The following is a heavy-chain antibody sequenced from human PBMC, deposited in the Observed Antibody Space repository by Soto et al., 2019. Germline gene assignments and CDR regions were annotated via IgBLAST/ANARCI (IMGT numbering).Heavy chain of an antibody. CDR1: GGSISSGGYS. CDR2: IYHSGST. J-gene: IGHJ4*02. CDR3: ARAGGLGAVAADY. Sequence: QLQLQESGSGLVKPSQTLSLTCAVSGGSISSGGYSWSWIRQPPGKGLEWIGYIYHSGSTYYNPSLKNRVTKSVDRSKNQFSLKLSSVTAADTAVYYCARAGGLGAVAADYWGQGTLVTVSS. D-gene: IGHD6-19*01. V-gene: IGHV4-30-2*01.